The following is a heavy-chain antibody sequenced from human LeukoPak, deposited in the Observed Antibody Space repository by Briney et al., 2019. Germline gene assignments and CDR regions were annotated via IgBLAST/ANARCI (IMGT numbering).Heavy chain of an antibody. J-gene: IGHJ4*02. CDR1: GGSINIGSYY. Sequence: PSETLSLTCTVSGGSINIGSYYWTWIRQRPGKGLEWIGHIHPSGTIFYNPSLQTRVTMSVDTSKSQFSLQLSSVTAADTALYYRARGQDAFKTGYWGQGTLVTVSS. CDR3: ARGQDAFKTGY. V-gene: IGHV4-31*03. D-gene: IGHD3-9*01. CDR2: IHPSGTI.